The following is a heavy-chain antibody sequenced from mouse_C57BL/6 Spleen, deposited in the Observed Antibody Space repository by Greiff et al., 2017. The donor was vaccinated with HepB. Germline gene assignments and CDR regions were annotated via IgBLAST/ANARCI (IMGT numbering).Heavy chain of an antibody. V-gene: IGHV2-9-1*01. CDR3: ARNLGGLSYYYAMDY. Sequence: VHLVESGPGLVAPSQSLSITCTVSGFSLTSYAISWVRQPPGKGLEWLGVIWTGGGTNYNSALKSRLSISKDNSKSQVFLKMNSLQTDDTARYYCARNLGGLSYYYAMDYWGQGTSVTVSS. D-gene: IGHD1-1*02. CDR1: GFSLTSYA. CDR2: IWTGGGT. J-gene: IGHJ4*01.